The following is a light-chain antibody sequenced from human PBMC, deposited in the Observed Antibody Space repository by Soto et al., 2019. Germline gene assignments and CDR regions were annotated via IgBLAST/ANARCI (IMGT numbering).Light chain of an antibody. J-gene: IGKJ1*01. CDR1: QSISNF. V-gene: IGKV1-39*01. CDR2: GTS. Sequence: DIQMTQSPSSLSASVGDRVTITCRASQSISNFLNWYQQKPGKAPKLLIYGTSTLQSGVPSRFSGSGSGTDFTLTISSLQREDFATYYCQQSYSSSWTVGQGTKVDSK. CDR3: QQSYSSSWT.